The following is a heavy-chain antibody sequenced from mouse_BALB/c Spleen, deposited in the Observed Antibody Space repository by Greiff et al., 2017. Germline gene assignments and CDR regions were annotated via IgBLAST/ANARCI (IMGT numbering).Heavy chain of an antibody. CDR1: GFTFSSFG. J-gene: IGHJ4*01. Sequence: EVKLVESGGGLVQPGGSRKLSCAASGFTFSSFGMHWVRQAPEKGLEWVAYISSGSSTIYYADTVKGRFTISRDNPKNTLFLQMTSLRSEDTAMYYCARWYDYDGYYAMDYWGQGTSVTVSS. CDR3: ARWYDYDGYYAMDY. CDR2: ISSGSSTI. D-gene: IGHD2-4*01. V-gene: IGHV5-17*02.